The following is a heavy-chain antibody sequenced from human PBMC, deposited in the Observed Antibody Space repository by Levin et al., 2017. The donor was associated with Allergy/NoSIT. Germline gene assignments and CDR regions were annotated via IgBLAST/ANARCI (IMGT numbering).Heavy chain of an antibody. CDR2: IRNKAHGGTT. Sequence: SGGSLRLSCTGSGFTFGDYAMSWVRQAPGKGLEWVGFIRNKAHGGTTEYAASVKSRLTISRDDSKSIAYLQMNSLKTEDTAVYYCARGGPPNYDYNWGSYRDGYFDYWGQGTLVTVSS. CDR3: ARGGPPNYDYNWGSYRDGYFDY. V-gene: IGHV3-49*04. CDR1: GFTFGDYA. J-gene: IGHJ4*02. D-gene: IGHD3-16*02.